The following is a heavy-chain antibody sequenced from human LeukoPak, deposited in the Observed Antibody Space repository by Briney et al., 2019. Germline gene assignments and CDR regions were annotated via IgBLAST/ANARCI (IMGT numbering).Heavy chain of an antibody. CDR3: ARDPETSRYPSGYYGMDV. CDR2: ISAYNGNT. J-gene: IGHJ6*02. Sequence: ASVKVSCMASGYTFTSYGISWVRQAPGQGLEWMGWISAYNGNTNYAQKLQGRVTMTTDTSTSTAYMELRSLRSDDTAVYYCARDPETSRYPSGYYGMDVWGQGTTVTVSS. V-gene: IGHV1-18*01. CDR1: GYTFTSYG. D-gene: IGHD6-25*01.